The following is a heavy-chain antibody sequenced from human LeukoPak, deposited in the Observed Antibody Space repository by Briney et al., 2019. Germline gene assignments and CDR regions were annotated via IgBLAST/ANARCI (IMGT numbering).Heavy chain of an antibody. CDR3: ARDIGYCSGGSCYAALDAFDI. V-gene: IGHV1-2*02. Sequence: ASVKVSCKASGYTFTGYYMHWVRQAPGQGLEWMGWINPNSGGTNYAEKFQGRVTMTRVTSISTAYMELSRLRSDDTAVYYCARDIGYCSGGSCYAALDAFDIWGQGTMVTVSS. D-gene: IGHD2-15*01. CDR1: GYTFTGYY. J-gene: IGHJ3*02. CDR2: INPNSGGT.